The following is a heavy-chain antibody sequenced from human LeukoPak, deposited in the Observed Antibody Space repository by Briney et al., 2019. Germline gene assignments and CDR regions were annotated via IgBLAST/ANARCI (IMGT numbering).Heavy chain of an antibody. CDR2: ISSSSSYI. J-gene: IGHJ4*02. CDR3: ARDPGKWERLPRLYFDY. V-gene: IGHV3-21*01. Sequence: PGGSLRLSCAASGFTFSSYSMNWVRQAPGKGLEWVSSISSSSSYIYYADSVKGRFTISRDNAKNSLYLQMNSLRAEDTAVYYCARDPGKWERLPRLYFDYWGQGTLVTVSS. CDR1: GFTFSSYS. D-gene: IGHD1-26*01.